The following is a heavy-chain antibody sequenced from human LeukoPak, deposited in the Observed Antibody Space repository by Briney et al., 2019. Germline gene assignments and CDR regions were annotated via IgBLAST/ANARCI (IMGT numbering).Heavy chain of an antibody. V-gene: IGHV3-30*04. Sequence: PGGSLRLSCAASGFTFSSYAMHWVRQAPGKGLEWVAVISYDGSNKHYEDSVKGRFTISRDNSKNTLYLQMDSLRAEDTAVYYCARDSGYGSGSYEFDYWGQGTLVTVSS. CDR2: ISYDGSNK. CDR3: ARDSGYGSGSYEFDY. J-gene: IGHJ4*02. D-gene: IGHD3-10*01. CDR1: GFTFSSYA.